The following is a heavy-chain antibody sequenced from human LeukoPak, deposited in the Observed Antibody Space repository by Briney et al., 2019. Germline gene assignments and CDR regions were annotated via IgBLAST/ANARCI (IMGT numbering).Heavy chain of an antibody. CDR3: ARAVGVVATIVGYWFDP. J-gene: IGHJ5*02. V-gene: IGHV1-3*01. D-gene: IGHD5-12*01. CDR1: GYTFTSYA. CDR2: INAGNGNT. Sequence: ASVKVSCKASGYTFTSYAMHWVRQAPGQRLEWMGWINAGNGNTKYSQKFQGRVTITRDTSASTAHMELSSLRSEDTAVYYCARAVGVVATIVGYWFDPWGQGTLVTVSS.